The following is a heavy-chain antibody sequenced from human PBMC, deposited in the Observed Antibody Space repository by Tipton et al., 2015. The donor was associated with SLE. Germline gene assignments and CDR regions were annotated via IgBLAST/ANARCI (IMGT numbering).Heavy chain of an antibody. Sequence: SLRLSCAASGFTFSSYAMSWVRQAPGKGLEWVSAISGSGGSTYYADSVKGRFTISRDNSKNTLYLQMNSLRAEDTAVYYCARGPDWNYYFDYWGQGTLVTVSS. D-gene: IGHD1-7*01. CDR1: GFTFSSYA. J-gene: IGHJ4*02. CDR2: ISGSGGST. CDR3: ARGPDWNYYFDY. V-gene: IGHV3-23*01.